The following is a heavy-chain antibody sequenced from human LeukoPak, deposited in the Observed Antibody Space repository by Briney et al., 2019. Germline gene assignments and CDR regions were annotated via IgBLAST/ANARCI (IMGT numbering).Heavy chain of an antibody. CDR1: GYTFRDFG. J-gene: IGHJ4*02. CDR3: ARGPYYDSWSGAGY. CDR2: ITTYNGNT. Sequence: ASVKVSCKASGYTFRDFGISWVRQAPGRGLEWMGWITTYNGNTNYIQKLQGRVTMTTDTSTSTAYMELRSLRSDDTAVYYCARGPYYDSWSGAGYWGQGTLVTVSS. D-gene: IGHD3-3*01. V-gene: IGHV1-18*01.